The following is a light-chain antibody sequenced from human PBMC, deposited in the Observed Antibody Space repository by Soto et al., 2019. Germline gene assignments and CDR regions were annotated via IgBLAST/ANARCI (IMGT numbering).Light chain of an antibody. CDR1: SSDVGGYNY. Sequence: QSALTQPASVSGSPGQSITISCTGNSSDVGGYNYVSWYQQHPGKAPKLMIYNVSNRPSGVSNRFSGSKSGNTASLTISGLQAEDEADYYCSSYTNSNAAVFGGGTQLTVL. J-gene: IGLJ7*01. CDR3: SSYTNSNAAV. CDR2: NVS. V-gene: IGLV2-14*01.